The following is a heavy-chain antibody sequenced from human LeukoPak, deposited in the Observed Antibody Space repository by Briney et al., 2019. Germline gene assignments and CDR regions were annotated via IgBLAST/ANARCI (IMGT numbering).Heavy chain of an antibody. V-gene: IGHV5-51*01. J-gene: IGHJ5*02. D-gene: IGHD6-19*01. CDR2: IYPGDSDT. CDR1: GYSFTSYW. Sequence: KDGESLKISCKGSGYSFTSYWIGWVRQMPGKGLEWMGIIYPGDSDTRYSPSSQGQVTISADKSISTAYLQWSSLKASDTAMYYCARRLVIAVAGTDWFDPWGQGTLVTVSS. CDR3: ARRLVIAVAGTDWFDP.